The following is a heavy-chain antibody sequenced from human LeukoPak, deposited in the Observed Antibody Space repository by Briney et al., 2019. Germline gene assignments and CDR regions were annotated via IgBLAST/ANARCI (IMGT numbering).Heavy chain of an antibody. Sequence: SETLSLTCTVSGGSISSSSYYWSWIRQPAGKGLEWIGRIYTSGSTNYNPSLKSRVTMSVDTSKNQFSLKLSSVTAADTAVYYCARDALGGSGSYFYYYYYYGMDVWGQGTTVTVSS. J-gene: IGHJ6*02. D-gene: IGHD3-10*01. CDR1: GGSISSSSYY. CDR2: IYTSGST. V-gene: IGHV4-61*02. CDR3: ARDALGGSGSYFYYYYYYGMDV.